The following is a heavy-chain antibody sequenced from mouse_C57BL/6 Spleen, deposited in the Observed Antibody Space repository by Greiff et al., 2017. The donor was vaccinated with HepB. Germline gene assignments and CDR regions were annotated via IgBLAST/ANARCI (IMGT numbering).Heavy chain of an antibody. CDR2: IYPGSGST. Sequence: QVQLQQSGAELVKPGASVKMSCKASGYTFTSYWITWVKQRPGQGLEWIGDIYPGSGSTNYNEKFKSKATLTVDTSSSTAYMQLSSLTSEDSAVYYCARWDPGTSRFDYWGQGTTLTVSS. V-gene: IGHV1-55*01. CDR3: ARWDPGTSRFDY. CDR1: GYTFTSYW. D-gene: IGHD4-1*01. J-gene: IGHJ2*01.